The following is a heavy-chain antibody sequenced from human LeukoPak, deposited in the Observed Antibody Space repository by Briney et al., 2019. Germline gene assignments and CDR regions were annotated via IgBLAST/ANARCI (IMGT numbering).Heavy chain of an antibody. J-gene: IGHJ4*02. V-gene: IGHV3-20*04. CDR1: GFTFDDYG. D-gene: IGHD2-2*01. Sequence: GGSLRLSCAASGFTFDDYGMSWVRQAPGKGLEWVSGINCNGGSTGYADSVQGRFTISRDNAKNSLYLQMNSLRAEDTALYYCARDSFGTVEPAAMRDLDYWGQGTLVTVSS. CDR2: INCNGGST. CDR3: ARDSFGTVEPAAMRDLDY.